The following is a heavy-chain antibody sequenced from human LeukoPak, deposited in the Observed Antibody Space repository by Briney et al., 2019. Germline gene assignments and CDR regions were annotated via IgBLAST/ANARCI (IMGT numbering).Heavy chain of an antibody. V-gene: IGHV5-51*01. D-gene: IGHD5-18*01. J-gene: IGHJ4*02. CDR3: ARAVDTAMVHNPSGFDY. Sequence: GESLKISCKGSGYSFTSYWIGWVRQMPGKGLEWMGIIYPGDSDTRYSPSFQGQVTVSADKSTSTAYLQWSSLKASDTAMYYCARAVDTAMVHNPSGFDYWGQGTLVTVSS. CDR1: GYSFTSYW. CDR2: IYPGDSDT.